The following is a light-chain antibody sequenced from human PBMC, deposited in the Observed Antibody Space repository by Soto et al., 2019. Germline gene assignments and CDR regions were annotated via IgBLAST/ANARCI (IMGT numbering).Light chain of an antibody. CDR2: GAS. CDR3: QQYSDLPMK. CDR1: QSVSSSY. Sequence: ESVLTQSPGTLSLSPGEIATLSCRASQSVSSSYLAWYQQKPGQAPRLLIYGASNRASGIPDRFSGSASGTDFALTISRLEPEDFAVYFCQQYSDLPMKFGQGQQREIK. J-gene: IGKJ5*01. V-gene: IGKV3-20*01.